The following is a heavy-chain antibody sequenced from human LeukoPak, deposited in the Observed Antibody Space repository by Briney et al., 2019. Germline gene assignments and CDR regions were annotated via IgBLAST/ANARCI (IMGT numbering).Heavy chain of an antibody. J-gene: IGHJ5*02. CDR3: ARCGSYIGWFDP. D-gene: IGHD1-26*01. V-gene: IGHV1-24*01. CDR1: GYTFTGHY. Sequence: ASVKVSCKASGYTFTGHYMHWVRQAPGKGLEWMGGFDPEDGETIYAQKFQGRVTMTEDTSTDTAYMELSSLRSDDTAVYYCARCGSYIGWFDPWGQGTLVTVSS. CDR2: FDPEDGET.